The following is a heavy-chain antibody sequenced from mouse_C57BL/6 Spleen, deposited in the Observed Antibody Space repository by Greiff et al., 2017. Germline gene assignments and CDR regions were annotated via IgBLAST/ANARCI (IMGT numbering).Heavy chain of an antibody. J-gene: IGHJ4*01. CDR3: ARRAYGDDGAMDY. CDR2: IYPGDGDT. CDR1: GYAFSSSW. V-gene: IGHV1-82*01. D-gene: IGHD2-2*01. Sequence: QVQLKESGPELVKPGASVKISCKASGYAFSSSWMNWVKQRPGQGLEWIGRIYPGDGDTNYNGKFKGKATLTADKSSSTAYMQLSSLTSDDSAVYFCARRAYGDDGAMDYWGQGTSVTVSS.